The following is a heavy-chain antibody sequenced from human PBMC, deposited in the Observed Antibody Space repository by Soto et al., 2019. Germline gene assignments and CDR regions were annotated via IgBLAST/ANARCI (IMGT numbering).Heavy chain of an antibody. V-gene: IGHV4-34*01. CDR2: INHSGST. CDR1: GGSFSGYY. CDR3: ARGSGGATRYYFYYGMDV. J-gene: IGHJ6*02. D-gene: IGHD1-26*01. Sequence: QVQLQQWGAGLLKPSETLSLTCAVYGGSFSGYYWSWIRQPPGKGLEWIGEINHSGSTNYNPSLKSRVTISLDTSKNQFSLKLSSVTAADTAVYYCARGSGGATRYYFYYGMDVWGQGTTVTVSS.